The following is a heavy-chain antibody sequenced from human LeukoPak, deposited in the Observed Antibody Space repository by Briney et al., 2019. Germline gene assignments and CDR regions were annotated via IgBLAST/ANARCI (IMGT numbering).Heavy chain of an antibody. J-gene: IGHJ5*02. Sequence: SVKVSCKASGGTFSSYAISWVRQAPGQGLEWMGGITPIFGTANYAQKFQGRVTITADKSTSTAYMELSSLRSEDTAVYYCARDGDYDFWSGSNWFDPWGQGTLVTVSS. V-gene: IGHV1-69*06. CDR3: ARDGDYDFWSGSNWFDP. CDR1: GGTFSSYA. D-gene: IGHD3-3*01. CDR2: ITPIFGTA.